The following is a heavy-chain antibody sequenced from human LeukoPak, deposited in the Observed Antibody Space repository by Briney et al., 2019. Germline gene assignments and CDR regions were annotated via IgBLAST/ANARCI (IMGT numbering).Heavy chain of an antibody. D-gene: IGHD2-2*01. V-gene: IGHV3-11*06. Sequence: GGSLRLSCAASGFTFSDCYMNWIRQAPGKGLEYISYISGSSSDTNYADSVKGRFTISRDNGKKSLYLQMNSLSAEDTAVYYCGRFSRAPDYWGQGTLVTVS. CDR3: GRFSRAPDY. CDR2: ISGSSSDT. CDR1: GFTFSDCY. J-gene: IGHJ4*02.